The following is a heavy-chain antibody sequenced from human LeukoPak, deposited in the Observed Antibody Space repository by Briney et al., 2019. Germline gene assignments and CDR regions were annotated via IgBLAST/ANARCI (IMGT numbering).Heavy chain of an antibody. CDR1: GYTFTSYG. CDR3: ARDGYSSSGINWFDP. CDR2: ISGYNGNT. Sequence: GASVKVSCKASGYTFTSYGISWVRQAPGQGLEWMGWISGYNGNTNYAQKLQGRVTMTTDTSTSSAYMELRSLRSDDTALYYCARDGYSSSGINWFDPWGQGTLVTVSS. V-gene: IGHV1-18*01. J-gene: IGHJ5*02. D-gene: IGHD6-6*01.